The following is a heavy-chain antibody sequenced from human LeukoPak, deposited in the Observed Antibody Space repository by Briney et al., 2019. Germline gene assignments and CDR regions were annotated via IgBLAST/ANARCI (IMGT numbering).Heavy chain of an antibody. CDR2: INWNGGST. Sequence: AGGSLRLPCAASGFTFDDYGMSWVRQAPGKGLEWVSGINWNGGSTGYADSVKGRFTISRDNAKNSLYLQMNSLRAEDTALYYCARDHGSTPGVWGKGTTVTVSS. V-gene: IGHV3-20*04. D-gene: IGHD1-26*01. CDR1: GFTFDDYG. J-gene: IGHJ6*04. CDR3: ARDHGSTPGV.